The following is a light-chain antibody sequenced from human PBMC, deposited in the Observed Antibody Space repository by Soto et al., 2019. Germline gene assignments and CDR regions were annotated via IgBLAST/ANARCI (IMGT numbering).Light chain of an antibody. CDR1: SSDIGSYHL. V-gene: IGLV2-23*02. CDR3: CSYAGSNWVYV. Sequence: QSVLTQPASVSGSPGQSITISCTGTSSDIGSYHLVSWYQHHSGKAPKLIIYKVSQWPSGVSDRFSASKSGSTASLTISGFQAEDEADYYCCSYAGSNWVYVFGTGTKVTAL. CDR2: KVS. J-gene: IGLJ1*01.